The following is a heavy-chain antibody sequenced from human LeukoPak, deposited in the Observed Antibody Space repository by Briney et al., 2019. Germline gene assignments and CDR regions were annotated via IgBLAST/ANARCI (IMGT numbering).Heavy chain of an antibody. Sequence: APVKVSCKASGYTFTSYDINWVRQATGQGLEWMGWMNPNSGNTGYAQKFQGRVTMTRNTSISTAYMELSSLRSEDTAVYYCARDSLHFGVAEMFDPWGQGTLVTVSS. J-gene: IGHJ5*02. CDR1: GYTFTSYD. CDR3: ARDSLHFGVAEMFDP. V-gene: IGHV1-8*01. D-gene: IGHD3-3*01. CDR2: MNPNSGNT.